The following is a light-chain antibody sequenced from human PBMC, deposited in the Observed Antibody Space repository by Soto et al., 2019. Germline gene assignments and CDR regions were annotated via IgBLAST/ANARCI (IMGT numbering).Light chain of an antibody. CDR2: EVT. J-gene: IGLJ3*02. CDR1: GSDVGGYNY. CDR3: SSYAGSPWL. V-gene: IGLV2-8*01. Sequence: QSVLTQPPSASGSPGQSVTISCTGTGSDVGGYNYVSWYQQYPGKAPKLMIYEVTKRPSGVPDRISGSKSGNTASLTISGLQTEDEADYYCSSYAGSPWLFGGGTKLTVL.